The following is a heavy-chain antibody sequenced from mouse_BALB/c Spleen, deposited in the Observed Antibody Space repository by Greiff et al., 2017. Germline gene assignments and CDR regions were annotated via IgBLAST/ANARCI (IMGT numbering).Heavy chain of an antibody. CDR1: GFTFSSFG. Sequence: DVMLVESGGGLVQPGGSRKLSCAASGFTFSSFGMHWVRQAPEKGLEWVAYISSGSSTIYYADTVKGRFTISRDNPKNTLFLQMTSLRSEDTAMYYCARSGGYEDYAMDYWGQGTSVTVSS. CDR2: ISSGSSTI. J-gene: IGHJ4*01. D-gene: IGHD2-2*01. CDR3: ARSGGYEDYAMDY. V-gene: IGHV5-17*02.